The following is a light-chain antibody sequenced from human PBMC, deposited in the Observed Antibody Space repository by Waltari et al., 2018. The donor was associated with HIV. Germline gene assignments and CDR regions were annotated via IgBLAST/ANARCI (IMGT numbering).Light chain of an antibody. CDR1: TSDVGGYDY. V-gene: IGLV2-14*01. CDR3: TSYRSGSTLV. J-gene: IGLJ2*01. Sequence: QSALTPPASVSGSPGQSITISSPGTTSDVGGYDYVSWYQQHPGKAPKLMIFEVTYPPSGVSHRFSGSKSGNTASLTISGLQAEDEADYYCTSYRSGSTLVVGGGTKVTVL. CDR2: EVT.